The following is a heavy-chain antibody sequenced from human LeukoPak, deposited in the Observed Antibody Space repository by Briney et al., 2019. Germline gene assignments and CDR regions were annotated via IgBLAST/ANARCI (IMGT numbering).Heavy chain of an antibody. V-gene: IGHV4-59*01. CDR1: GVSISSYY. J-gene: IGHJ5*02. Sequence: TSETLSLTCTVSGVSISSYYWSWIRQPPGKGLEWIGYIYYSGSTNYNPSLKSRVTISVDTSKNQFSLKLSSVTAADTAVYYCARYPHYPWGQGTLVTVSS. CDR2: IYYSGST. CDR3: ARYPHYP.